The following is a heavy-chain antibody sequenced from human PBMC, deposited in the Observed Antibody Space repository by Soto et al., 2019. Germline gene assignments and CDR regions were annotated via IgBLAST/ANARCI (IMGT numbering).Heavy chain of an antibody. Sequence: PGGSLRLSCAASGFTVSSKYMTWVRQAPGKGLEWVSVVYSDGSTYYADSVKGRFTISRDNSKNTLYLQMKSLRAEDTAVYYCARDAGLYYGMDVWGQGTTVTVSS. J-gene: IGHJ6*02. V-gene: IGHV3-66*01. CDR3: ARDAGLYYGMDV. CDR2: VYSDGST. CDR1: GFTVSSKY.